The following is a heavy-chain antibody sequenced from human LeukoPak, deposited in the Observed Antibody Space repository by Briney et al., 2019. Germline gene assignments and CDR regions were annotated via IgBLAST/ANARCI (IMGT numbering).Heavy chain of an antibody. CDR3: ARDSSGSTSSLPGTNWFNP. CDR1: GGSITGYY. CDR2: IYTIGRL. J-gene: IGHJ5*02. D-gene: IGHD6-6*01. Sequence: KTSETLSLTCTVSGGSITGYYWSWIRQPAGKGLEWIGRIYTIGRLNYNPSLESRVTMSVDTSKNQFSLKLNSVTAADTAVHYCARDSSGSTSSLPGTNWFNPWGQGTLVTVSS. V-gene: IGHV4-4*07.